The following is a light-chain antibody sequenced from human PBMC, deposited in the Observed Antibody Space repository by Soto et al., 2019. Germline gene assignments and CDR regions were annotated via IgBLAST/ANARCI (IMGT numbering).Light chain of an antibody. V-gene: IGLV2-14*01. CDR1: SSDIGGYNY. Sequence: QSALTQPASVSGSPGQSITISCTGTSSDIGGYNYVSWYQQHPGKAPKLMIYDVSNRPSGVSNRFSGSKSGNTASLTISGLQAEDEADYYCSSYTSSSTPHVVFGGGTKLTVL. CDR2: DVS. J-gene: IGLJ2*01. CDR3: SSYTSSSTPHVV.